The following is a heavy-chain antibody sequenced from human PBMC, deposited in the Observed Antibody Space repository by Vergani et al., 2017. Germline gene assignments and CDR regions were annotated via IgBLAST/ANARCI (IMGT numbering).Heavy chain of an antibody. CDR1: GFTLSSHA. D-gene: IGHD3-3*01. V-gene: IGHV3-33*01. CDR2: IWYDGSKE. J-gene: IGHJ3*01. CDR3: ARVRGGVRFLNGAFDF. Sequence: QVQLEESGGGVVQPGRSLRLSCAGSGFTLSSHAMHWVRQAPGKGLEWVAFIWYDGSKEYYADSVKGRFTISRDNGKNSLYLHMNNLRFEDTALYHCARVRGGVRFLNGAFDFWGQGTTVTVSS.